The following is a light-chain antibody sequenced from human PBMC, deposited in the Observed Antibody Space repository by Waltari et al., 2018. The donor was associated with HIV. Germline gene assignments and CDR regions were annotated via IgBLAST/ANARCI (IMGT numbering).Light chain of an antibody. J-gene: IGLJ1*01. V-gene: IGLV3-1*01. CDR2: QVS. CDR3: QAWDSSTGV. Sequence: SYELTQPPSVSVSPGQTASITCSGDKLGDKYACWYQQKPGKSPVLVIYQVSKRPSGNPGRFSGSNSGNTATLTISGTQAMDEADYYCQAWDSSTGVFGTGTKVTVL. CDR1: KLGDKY.